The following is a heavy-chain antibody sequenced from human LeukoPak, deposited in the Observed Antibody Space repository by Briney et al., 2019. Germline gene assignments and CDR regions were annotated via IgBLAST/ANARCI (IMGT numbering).Heavy chain of an antibody. Sequence: GGSLRPSCVASGFTFSSYGMSWVRQAPGKGLVWVSRIKSDGSNTNYADSVKGRFTISRDNAKNTLHLQMNSLRAEDTAVYYCARGGYYGSGRYYFDSWGQGTLVTVSS. J-gene: IGHJ4*02. V-gene: IGHV3-74*01. CDR3: ARGGYYGSGRYYFDS. D-gene: IGHD3-3*01. CDR1: GFTFSSYG. CDR2: IKSDGSNT.